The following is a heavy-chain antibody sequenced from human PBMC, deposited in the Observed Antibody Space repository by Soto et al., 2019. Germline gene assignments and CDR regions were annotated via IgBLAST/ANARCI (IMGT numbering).Heavy chain of an antibody. D-gene: IGHD1-26*01. V-gene: IGHV4-31*03. CDR2: IYYSGST. CDR1: GGSISSGGYY. CDR3: ARVRISVGSYFDY. J-gene: IGHJ4*02. Sequence: QVQLQESRPGLVKPSQTLSLTCTVSGGSISSGGYYWSWIRQHPGKGLEWIGYIYYSGSTYYNPSLKSRVTITVDTAKNRFSLKLSSVTGADTVVYYCARVRISVGSYFDYWGQGTLVTVSS.